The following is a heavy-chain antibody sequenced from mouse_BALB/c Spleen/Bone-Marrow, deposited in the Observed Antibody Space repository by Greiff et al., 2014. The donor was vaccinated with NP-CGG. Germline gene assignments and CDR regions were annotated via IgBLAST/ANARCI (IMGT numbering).Heavy chain of an antibody. V-gene: IGHV14-3*02. CDR1: GFNIKDTY. CDR2: IDPANGNT. CDR3: ASYYYGSSLFAY. Sequence: EVKLVESGAELVKPGASVKLSCTASGFNIKDTYMHWVKQRPEQGLEWIGRIDPANGNTKYDPKFQGKATITADTSSNTAYLQLSSLTSEGTAVYYCASYYYGSSLFAYWGQGTLVTVSA. D-gene: IGHD1-1*01. J-gene: IGHJ3*01.